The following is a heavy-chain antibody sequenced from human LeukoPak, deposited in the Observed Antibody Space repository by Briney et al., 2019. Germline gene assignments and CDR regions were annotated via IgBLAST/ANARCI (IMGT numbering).Heavy chain of an antibody. V-gene: IGHV3-23*01. CDR1: GFTFSSYA. D-gene: IGHD3-10*01. CDR2: ISGRGGGT. CDR3: AKDFYGSGSPYHFDY. Sequence: PGGSLRLSCAASGFTFSSYAMNWVRQAPGKGLEWVSAISGRGGGTYYADSVKGRFTISRDNSKNTLYLQMTSLRAEDTAVYYCAKDFYGSGSPYHFDYWGQGTLVTVSS. J-gene: IGHJ4*02.